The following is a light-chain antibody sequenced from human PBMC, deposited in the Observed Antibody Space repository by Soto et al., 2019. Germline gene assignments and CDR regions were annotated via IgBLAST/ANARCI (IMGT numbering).Light chain of an antibody. CDR3: MQGTHWPPYT. J-gene: IGKJ2*01. CDR1: HSLVYSDGIAY. CDR2: KVS. Sequence: DVVMTQSPLSLPVTLGQPASISCRSSHSLVYSDGIAYLNWCQQRPGQSPRRLIYKVSYRDSGVPDRFSGSGSGTDFTLRISRVEAEDVGVYYCMQGTHWPPYTFGQGTKRAIK. V-gene: IGKV2-30*01.